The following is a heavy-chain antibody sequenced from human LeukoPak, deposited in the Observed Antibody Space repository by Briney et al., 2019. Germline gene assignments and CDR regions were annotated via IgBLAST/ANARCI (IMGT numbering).Heavy chain of an antibody. CDR2: IYSGGSA. D-gene: IGHD2-15*01. V-gene: IGHV3-66*01. J-gene: IGHJ6*02. Sequence: GGSLRLSCVASGFTVSSNYMSWVRQAPGKGLEWVSVIYSGGSAYYADSVKGRFTISRDNSKNTLYLQMNSLRAEDTAVYYCARGGCSGGSCGPYYYYGMDVWGQGTTVTVSS. CDR1: GFTVSSNY. CDR3: ARGGCSGGSCGPYYYYGMDV.